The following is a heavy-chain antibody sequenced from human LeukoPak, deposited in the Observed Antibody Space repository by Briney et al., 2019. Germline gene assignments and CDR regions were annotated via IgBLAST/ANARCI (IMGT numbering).Heavy chain of an antibody. V-gene: IGHV1-69*04. CDR2: IIPILGIA. J-gene: IGHJ3*02. CDR1: GGTFSSYA. Sequence: ASVKVSCKASGGTFSSYAISWVRQAPGQGLEWMGRIIPILGIANYAQKFQGRVTITADKSTSTAYMELSSLRSEDTAVYYCASQLPSYYDSSGYHDSDAFDIWGQGTMVTVSS. D-gene: IGHD3-22*01. CDR3: ASQLPSYYDSSGYHDSDAFDI.